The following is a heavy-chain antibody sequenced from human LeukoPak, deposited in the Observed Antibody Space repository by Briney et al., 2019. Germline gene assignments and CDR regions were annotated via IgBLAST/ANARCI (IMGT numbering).Heavy chain of an antibody. CDR1: GGSFSGYY. CDR2: INHSGST. CDR3: GRGDLVSPRPGYCSGGSCYRLYWYFDL. Sequence: SETLSLTCAVYGGSFSGYYWSWIRKPPGKGLEWIGEINHSGSTNYNPSLKSRVTISVDTSKNQFSLKLSSVTAADTAVYYWGRGDLVSPRPGYCSGGSCYRLYWYFDLWGRGTLVTVSS. J-gene: IGHJ2*01. V-gene: IGHV4-34*01. D-gene: IGHD2-15*01.